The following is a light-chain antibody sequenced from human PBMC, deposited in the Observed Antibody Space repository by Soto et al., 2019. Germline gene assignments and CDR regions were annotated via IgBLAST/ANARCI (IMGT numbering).Light chain of an antibody. CDR2: RAS. CDR3: QQYNNWPRAT. CDR1: QSINSN. J-gene: IGKJ4*01. V-gene: IGKV3-15*01. Sequence: EIVMTHSPDTLSVSPGYRSTLSCGASQSINSNLAWYQQKPGQAPRLLMFRASIRATGFPARFSGSGSGTEFNITISSLQSEDSAVYYCQQYNNWPRATFGGGAKVDIK.